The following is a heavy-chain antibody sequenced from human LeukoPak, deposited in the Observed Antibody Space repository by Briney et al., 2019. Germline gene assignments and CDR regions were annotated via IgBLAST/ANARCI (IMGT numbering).Heavy chain of an antibody. CDR3: ASASSHRIAAGGDY. CDR1: GLIFRSYW. CDR2: INQDGSEK. D-gene: IGHD6-13*01. V-gene: IGHV3-7*01. Sequence: GGSLRLSCEVSGLIFRSYWMSWVRQAPGKGLEWVANINQDGSEKYFVDSVRGRFTISRDNAKNTLYLQMNSLRVEDTAVYYCASASSHRIAAGGDYWGQGTLVTVSS. J-gene: IGHJ4*02.